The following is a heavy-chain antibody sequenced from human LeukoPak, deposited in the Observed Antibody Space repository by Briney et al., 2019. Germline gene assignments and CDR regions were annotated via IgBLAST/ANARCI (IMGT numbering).Heavy chain of an antibody. CDR2: VSSSGSLT. CDR3: ARVFYELLSTGHMDV. Sequence: SGGSLRLSCAASGFRISHQSMNWVRQAPGKGLEWVSSVSSSGSLTYYADSVKGRFTIARDNAKNLVHLEMNSLRVEDTAVYYCARVFYELLSTGHMDVWGKGTTVTVSS. J-gene: IGHJ6*03. V-gene: IGHV3-21*06. D-gene: IGHD1-26*01. CDR1: GFRISHQS.